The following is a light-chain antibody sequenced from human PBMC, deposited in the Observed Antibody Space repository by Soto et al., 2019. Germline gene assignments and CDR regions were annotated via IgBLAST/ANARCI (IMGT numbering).Light chain of an antibody. CDR2: KAS. Sequence: DIHMTQSPSTLSASVGDRVTITCRASQSISSWLAWYQQKPGKAPKLLIYKASSLESGVPSRFSGSGSGTEFTLTISSLQPEDFTVYYCQQYNKWPLTFGQGTKVDIK. CDR1: QSISSW. J-gene: IGKJ1*01. V-gene: IGKV1-5*03. CDR3: QQYNKWPLT.